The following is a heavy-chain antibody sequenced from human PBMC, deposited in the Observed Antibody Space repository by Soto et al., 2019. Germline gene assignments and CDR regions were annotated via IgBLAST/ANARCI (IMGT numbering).Heavy chain of an antibody. J-gene: IGHJ4*02. Sequence: QVQLQESGPGLVKPSQTLSLTCTVSGGSISSGNYYWSWIRQHPGKGLEWIGYIYYSGSTYYNPSLKSRVTISVATSKNQFSLKLSSVTAADTAVYYCARKATVTTCFHYWGQGTLVTVSS. CDR3: ARKATVTTCFHY. V-gene: IGHV4-31*03. D-gene: IGHD4-17*01. CDR2: IYYSGST. CDR1: GGSISSGNYY.